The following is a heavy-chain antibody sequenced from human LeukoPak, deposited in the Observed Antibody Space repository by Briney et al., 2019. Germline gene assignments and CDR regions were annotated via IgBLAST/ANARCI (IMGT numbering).Heavy chain of an antibody. D-gene: IGHD4-17*01. CDR3: ARGLTTVTTIRRFGNWFDP. CDR2: IYYSGST. J-gene: IGHJ5*02. V-gene: IGHV4-59*12. CDR1: GGSISSYY. Sequence: SETLSLTCTVSGGSISSYYWSWIRQPPGKGLEWIGYIYYSGSTNYNPSLKSRVTISVDTSKNQFSLKLSSVTAADTAVYYCARGLTTVTTIRRFGNWFDPWGQGTLVTVSS.